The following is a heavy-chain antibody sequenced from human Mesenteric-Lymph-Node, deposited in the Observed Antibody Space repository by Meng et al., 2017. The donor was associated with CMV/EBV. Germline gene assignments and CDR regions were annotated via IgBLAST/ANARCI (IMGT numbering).Heavy chain of an antibody. Sequence: GESLKISCAASGFTFSSHSMNWVRQAPGKGLEWVSSISSSSTYIYYADSAKGRLTISRDNAKNSLYLQMNSLTAEDTAVYYCVRTGRDVVVVAAPGHWYFDLWGRGTLVTVSS. CDR2: ISSSSTYI. CDR1: GFTFSSHS. D-gene: IGHD2-15*01. CDR3: VRTGRDVVVVAAPGHWYFDL. J-gene: IGHJ2*01. V-gene: IGHV3-21*01.